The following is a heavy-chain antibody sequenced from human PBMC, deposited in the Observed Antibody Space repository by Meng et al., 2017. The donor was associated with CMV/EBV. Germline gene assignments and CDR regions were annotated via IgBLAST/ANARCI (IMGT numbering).Heavy chain of an antibody. CDR2: ISGSGGNT. D-gene: IGHD2-15*01. J-gene: IGHJ2*01. CDR3: AKSRGSSYFDL. Sequence: LLWAASGFTFRRDGMSWVRQAPGKGLEWVSAISGSGGNTYYADSVKGRFTISRDNSKNTLSLQMSSLRAEDTAVYYCAKSRGSSYFDLWGRGTPVTVSS. CDR1: GFTFRRDG. V-gene: IGHV3-23*01.